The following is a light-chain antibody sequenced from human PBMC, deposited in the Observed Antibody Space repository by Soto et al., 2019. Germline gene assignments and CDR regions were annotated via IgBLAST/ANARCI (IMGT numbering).Light chain of an antibody. J-gene: IGKJ4*01. CDR1: HSVDSN. CDR3: QQYDEWPLT. V-gene: IGKV3D-15*01. CDR2: GAS. Sequence: EIVMTQSPGTLSVSTGQGATLSCRASHSVDSNLAWYQQKPGQAPRLLIYGASTRPTGIPDRFSGSGSGTEFTLTISSLQSEDFAVYYCQQYDEWPLTFGGGTKVDIK.